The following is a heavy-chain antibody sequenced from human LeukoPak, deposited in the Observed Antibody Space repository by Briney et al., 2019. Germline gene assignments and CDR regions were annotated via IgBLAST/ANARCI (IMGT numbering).Heavy chain of an antibody. D-gene: IGHD4-11*01. Sequence: ASVRVSCKASGGTFSSYAISWVRQAPGQGLEWMGGIIPIFGTANYAQKFQGRVTITADESTSTAYMELSSLRSEDTAVYYCARATVTYWYFDLWGRGTLVTVSS. CDR1: GGTFSSYA. J-gene: IGHJ2*01. CDR3: ARATVTYWYFDL. CDR2: IIPIFGTA. V-gene: IGHV1-69*13.